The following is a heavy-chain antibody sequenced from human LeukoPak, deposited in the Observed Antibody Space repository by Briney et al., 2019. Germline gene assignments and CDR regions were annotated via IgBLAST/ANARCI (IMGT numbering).Heavy chain of an antibody. CDR2: IYHSGST. CDR3: ARDSLPGYCSSTSCYEGVDNWFDP. Sequence: PSETLSLTCTVSGYSISSGYYWGWIRQPPGKGLEWIGSIYHSGSTYYNPSLKSRVTISVDTSKNQFSLKLSSVTAADTAVYYCARDSLPGYCSSTSCYEGVDNWFDPWGQGTLVTVSS. D-gene: IGHD2-2*01. V-gene: IGHV4-38-2*02. J-gene: IGHJ5*02. CDR1: GYSISSGYY.